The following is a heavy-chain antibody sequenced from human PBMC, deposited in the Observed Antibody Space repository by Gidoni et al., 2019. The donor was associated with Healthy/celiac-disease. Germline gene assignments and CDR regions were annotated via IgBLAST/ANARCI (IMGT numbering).Heavy chain of an antibody. J-gene: IGHJ3*02. CDR2: ISGSGGST. CDR3: AKDYKIVINAFDI. CDR1: GFTFSSYA. D-gene: IGHD3-22*01. Sequence: EVQLLESGGGLVQPGGSLRLSCAAYGFTFSSYAMSWVRQAPGKGLEWVSAISGSGGSTYYADSVKGRFTISRDNSKNTLYLQMNSLRAEDTAVYYCAKDYKIVINAFDIWGQGTMVTVSS. V-gene: IGHV3-23*01.